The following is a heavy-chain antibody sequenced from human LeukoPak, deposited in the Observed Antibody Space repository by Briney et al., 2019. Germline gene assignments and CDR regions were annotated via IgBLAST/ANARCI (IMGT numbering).Heavy chain of an antibody. CDR1: GYSFTSYW. CDR3: ARHGRYCSGGSCYGYYYYYGMDV. CDR2: IYPGDSDT. Sequence: GESLKISCKGSGYSFTSYWIGWVRQTPGKGLEWMGIIYPGDSDTRYSPSFQGQVTISADKSISTAYLQWSSLKAPDTAMYYCARHGRYCSGGSCYGYYYYYGMDVWGQGTTVTVSS. V-gene: IGHV5-51*01. J-gene: IGHJ6*02. D-gene: IGHD2-15*01.